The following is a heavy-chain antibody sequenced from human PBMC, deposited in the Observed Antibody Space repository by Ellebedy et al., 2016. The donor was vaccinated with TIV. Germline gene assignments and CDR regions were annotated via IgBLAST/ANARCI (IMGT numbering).Heavy chain of an antibody. J-gene: IGHJ3*01. CDR1: GVSITSHF. CDR2: LNPSGTP. Sequence: SETLSLTCAVSGVSITSHFWTWIRQPAGGGLEWIGRLNPSGTPNYNPSLKSRVIMSRDTSKDQFSLKLSSVTAADTAVYYCARHGPQWFNAFDLWGQGTLVTVSS. CDR3: ARHGPQWFNAFDL. D-gene: IGHD3-22*01. V-gene: IGHV4-4*07.